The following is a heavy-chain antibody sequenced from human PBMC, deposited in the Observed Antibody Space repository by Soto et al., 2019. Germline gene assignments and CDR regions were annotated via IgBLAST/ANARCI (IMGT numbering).Heavy chain of an antibody. CDR3: SSRYDSGTYDPLDY. CDR2: IRSKVNTYAT. CDR1: GFSFSGSA. J-gene: IGHJ4*02. Sequence: EVQLVESGGGLVQPGESLKLSCTASGFSFSGSAMHWVRQASGKGLEWVGHIRSKVNTYATAYAASVKGRFTVSRDDSKNTSYLKMNILINEDTAVDYGSSRYDSGTYDPLDYWGQGTLVTVSS. D-gene: IGHD3-10*01. V-gene: IGHV3-73*02.